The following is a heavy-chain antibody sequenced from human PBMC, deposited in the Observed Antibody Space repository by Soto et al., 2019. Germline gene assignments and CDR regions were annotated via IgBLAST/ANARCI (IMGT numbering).Heavy chain of an antibody. CDR3: ARDRLPGIAAAGPNWFDP. V-gene: IGHV3-21*01. D-gene: IGHD6-13*01. CDR2: ISSSSSYI. J-gene: IGHJ5*02. CDR1: GFTFSSYS. Sequence: AGSLRLSCAASGFTFSSYSMNWVRQAPGKGLEWVSSISSSSSYIYYADSVKGRFTISRDNAKNSLYLQMNSLRAEDTAVYYCARDRLPGIAAAGPNWFDPWGQGTLVTVSS.